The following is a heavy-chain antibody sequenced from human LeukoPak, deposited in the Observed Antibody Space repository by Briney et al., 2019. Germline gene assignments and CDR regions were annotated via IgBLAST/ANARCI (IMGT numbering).Heavy chain of an antibody. D-gene: IGHD3-3*01. CDR1: GFNVGSYF. CDR2: IYIGEVT. Sequence: GGSLRLSCTASGFNVGSYFMSWVRQAPGKGLEWVSVIYIGEVTYYADSVRDRFIISRDTSKNTLYLQMNSLRAEDTAVYYCARDVQNYDFWSGYIVGYFDYWGQGTLVTVSS. V-gene: IGHV3-66*01. J-gene: IGHJ4*02. CDR3: ARDVQNYDFWSGYIVGYFDY.